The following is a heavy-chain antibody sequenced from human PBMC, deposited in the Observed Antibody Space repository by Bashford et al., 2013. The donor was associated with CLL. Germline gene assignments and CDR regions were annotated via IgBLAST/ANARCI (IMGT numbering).Heavy chain of an antibody. J-gene: IGHJ1*01. CDR3: ARDRGRSVRGASSYFQH. V-gene: IGHV4-61*01. D-gene: IGHD3-10*02. CDR2: SITVGGT. CDR1: GGSVSSGSYY. Sequence: SETLSLTCTVSGGSVSSGSYYWSWIRQPPQGRDVEWIGLVSITVGGTNYNPSPQSRVTISVDTSKNQFSLKLSSVTAADTAVYYCARDRGRSVRGASSYFQHWG.